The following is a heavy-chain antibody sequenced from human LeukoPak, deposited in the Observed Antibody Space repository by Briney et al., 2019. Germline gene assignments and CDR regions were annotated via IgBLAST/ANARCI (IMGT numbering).Heavy chain of an antibody. D-gene: IGHD5-24*01. V-gene: IGHV3-23*01. J-gene: IGHJ4*02. CDR2: ISGSGNGT. CDR1: GFTFRTYA. CDR3: AKRTMSAFDS. Sequence: GGSLTLSCTASGFTFRTYAMNWVRQAPGKGLEWLSGISGSGNGTYYADSVKGRFTISRDNSKNMVYLQMNSLTVEDAATYYCAKRTMSAFDSWGQGTLLIVSS.